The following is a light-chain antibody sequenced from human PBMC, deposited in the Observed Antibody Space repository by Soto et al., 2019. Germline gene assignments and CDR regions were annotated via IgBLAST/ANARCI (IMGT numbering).Light chain of an antibody. Sequence: AIQLTQSPSSLSASVGDRVTITCRASQNISGALAWYQQKPGKPPKLLIFDVSSLQSGVPSRFSGSGSGSDFTLTISSLQPEDFATYYCQQFNTSPLTFGQGTRLDIK. CDR1: QNISGA. J-gene: IGKJ5*01. CDR2: DVS. V-gene: IGKV1-13*02. CDR3: QQFNTSPLT.